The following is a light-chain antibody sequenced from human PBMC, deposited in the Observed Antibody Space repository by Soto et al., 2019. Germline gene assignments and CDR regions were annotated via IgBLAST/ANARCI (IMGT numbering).Light chain of an antibody. CDR1: QSVSRY. CDR2: DAS. V-gene: IGKV3-11*01. Sequence: EIVLTQSPATLSLSPGERATLSCRASQSVSRYLAWYQQKPGQAPRLLIYDASNRATGIPARFSGSGSGTDFTLTISSLEPEDFAVYYCQQRSHWPPTFGQGTKLEIK. CDR3: QQRSHWPPT. J-gene: IGKJ2*01.